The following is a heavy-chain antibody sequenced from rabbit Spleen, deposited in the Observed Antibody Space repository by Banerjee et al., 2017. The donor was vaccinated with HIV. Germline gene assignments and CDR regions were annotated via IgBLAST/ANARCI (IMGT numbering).Heavy chain of an antibody. D-gene: IGHD8-1*01. J-gene: IGHJ4*01. CDR2: VAGSSSGFS. CDR1: GFSFSSSDY. Sequence: QSLEESGGDLVKPGASLTLTCTASGFSFSSSDYMCWVRQAPGKGLEWISCVAGSSSGFSYSATWAKGRFTCSKTSSTTVDLKMTSLTAADTATYFCARDGAGGSYFALWGPGTLVTVS. V-gene: IGHV1S40*01. CDR3: ARDGAGGSYFAL.